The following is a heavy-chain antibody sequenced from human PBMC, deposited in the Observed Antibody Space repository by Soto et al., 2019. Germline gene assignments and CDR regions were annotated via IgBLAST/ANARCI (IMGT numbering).Heavy chain of an antibody. CDR1: GGSISSSSYY. CDR2: IYYSGST. Sequence: SETLSLTCTASGGSISSSSYYWGWIRQPPGKGLEWIGSIYYSGSTYYNPSLKSRVTISVDTSKNQFSLKLSSVTAADTAVYYCARLEGDYRYYFDYWGQGTLVTVSS. D-gene: IGHD4-17*01. V-gene: IGHV4-39*01. CDR3: ARLEGDYRYYFDY. J-gene: IGHJ4*02.